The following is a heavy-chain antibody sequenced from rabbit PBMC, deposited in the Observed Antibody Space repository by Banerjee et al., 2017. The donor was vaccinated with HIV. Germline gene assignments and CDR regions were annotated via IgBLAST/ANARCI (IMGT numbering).Heavy chain of an antibody. J-gene: IGHJ4*01. CDR1: GFSFSNSYY. V-gene: IGHV1S40*01. CDR2: IYTSTGST. CDR3: ARYHAYDYAAYAFNL. D-gene: IGHD6-1*01. Sequence: QSLEESGGDLVKPGASLTLTCTASGFSFSNSYYMFWVRQAPGKGLEWIACIYTSTGSTYYANWAKGRFTISKTSSTTVTLQMTSLTAADTATYFCARYHAYDYAAYAFNLWGPGTLVTVS.